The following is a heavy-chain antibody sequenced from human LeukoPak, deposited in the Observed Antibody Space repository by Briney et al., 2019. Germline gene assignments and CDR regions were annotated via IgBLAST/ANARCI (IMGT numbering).Heavy chain of an antibody. CDR2: IKQDGSEK. D-gene: IGHD4-11*01. V-gene: IGHV3-7*01. CDR1: GFTFSSYW. J-gene: IGHJ6*03. CDR3: AKDATAVIGTVYMDV. Sequence: PGGSLRLSCAASGFTFSSYWMSWVRQAPGKGLEWVTNIKQDGSEKYYVDSVKGRFTISRDNAKNSLYLQMNSLRAEDTAVYYCAKDATAVIGTVYMDVWGKGTTVTISS.